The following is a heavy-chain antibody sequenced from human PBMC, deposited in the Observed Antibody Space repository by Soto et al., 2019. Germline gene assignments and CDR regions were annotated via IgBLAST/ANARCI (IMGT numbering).Heavy chain of an antibody. J-gene: IGHJ4*02. Sequence: GESLKISCNTSGYAFTTYWVGWVLQRPGEGLEWMGIIYPSDSDTRYSPSFQGHVMFSADKSLETAYLEWSSLKTSDTAVYFCARRAGVMVPFDYWGQGTQVTVSS. CDR1: GYAFTTYW. V-gene: IGHV5-51*01. CDR2: IYPSDSDT. D-gene: IGHD3-16*01. CDR3: ARRAGVMVPFDY.